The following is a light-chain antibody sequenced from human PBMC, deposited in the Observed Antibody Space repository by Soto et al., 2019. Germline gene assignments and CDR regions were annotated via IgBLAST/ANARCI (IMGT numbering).Light chain of an antibody. V-gene: IGLV1-40*01. CDR1: SSNIGAGYD. J-gene: IGLJ2*01. CDR2: VNT. CDR3: QSYDSRLSGYVV. Sequence: QAVVTQPPSVSGAPGQRVTISCTGSSSNIGAGYDVHWYQQLPGTAPKLLIYVNTNRPSGVPDRFSGSKSGTSASLAITGLQAEDEADYYCQSYDSRLSGYVVFGGGTKVTVL.